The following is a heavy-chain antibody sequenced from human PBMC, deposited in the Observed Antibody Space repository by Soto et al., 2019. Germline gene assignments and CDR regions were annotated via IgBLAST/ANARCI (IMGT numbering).Heavy chain of an antibody. D-gene: IGHD1-7*01. CDR1: SGSINSFY. CDR3: ARDRIIGTSYSDY. V-gene: IGHV4-4*07. Sequence: SETLSLTCTVSSGSINSFYWSWIRQPAGKGLEWIGRIHSSGTTNYNPSLKSRVTMSVDTSRNQFSLKLTSVTAADTAVYYCARDRIIGTSYSDYWGQGVLVTVSS. CDR2: IHSSGTT. J-gene: IGHJ4*02.